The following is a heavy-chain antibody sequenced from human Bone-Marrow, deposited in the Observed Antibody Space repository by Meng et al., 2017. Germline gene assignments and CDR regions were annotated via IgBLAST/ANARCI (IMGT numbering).Heavy chain of an antibody. J-gene: IGHJ6*02. CDR2: ISSSGSTI. Sequence: GESLKISCAASGFTFSDYYMSWIRQAPGKGLEWVSYISSSGSTIYYADSVKGRFTISRDNAKNSLYLQMNSLRAEDTAVYYCARRVGVRRNLVGMDVWGQGTTVTVSS. V-gene: IGHV3-11*04. D-gene: IGHD3-10*01. CDR3: ARRVGVRRNLVGMDV. CDR1: GFTFSDYY.